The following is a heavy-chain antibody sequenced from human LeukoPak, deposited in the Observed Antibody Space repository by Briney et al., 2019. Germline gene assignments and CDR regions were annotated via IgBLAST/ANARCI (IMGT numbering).Heavy chain of an antibody. D-gene: IGHD2-2*01. CDR2: IGTAGDT. Sequence: PGGSLRLSCAASGFTFSSYDMHWVRQATGKGLEWVSPIGTAGDTYYPGSVKGRFTISRENAKNSLYLQMNSLRAGDTAVYYCARAPKASFLPDYWGQGTLVTVSS. CDR1: GFTFSSYD. V-gene: IGHV3-13*01. J-gene: IGHJ4*02. CDR3: ARAPKASFLPDY.